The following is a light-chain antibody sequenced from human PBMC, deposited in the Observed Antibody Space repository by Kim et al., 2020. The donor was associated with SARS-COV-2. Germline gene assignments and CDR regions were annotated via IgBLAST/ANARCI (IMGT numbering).Light chain of an antibody. V-gene: IGKV1-5*03. Sequence: ASVGDRVTITCRASQSISSWLAWYQQKPGKAPKLLIYKASSLESGAPSRFSGSGSGTEFTLTISSLQPDDFATYYCQQYNSYSWTFGQGTKVDIK. J-gene: IGKJ1*01. CDR3: QQYNSYSWT. CDR1: QSISSW. CDR2: KAS.